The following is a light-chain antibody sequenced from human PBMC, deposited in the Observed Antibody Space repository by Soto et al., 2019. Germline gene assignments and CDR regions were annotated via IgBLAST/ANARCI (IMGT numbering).Light chain of an antibody. Sequence: QSALTQPPSVSAAPGQKVTISCSGSSSSVGNHYVSWYQQFPGTAPKLLICDNNKRPSGIPDRFSGSKSGTSATLDITGLQTGDEADYYCGTWDSSLSAVVFGGGTKLTVL. CDR3: GTWDSSLSAVV. CDR1: SSSVGNHY. J-gene: IGLJ2*01. V-gene: IGLV1-51*01. CDR2: DNN.